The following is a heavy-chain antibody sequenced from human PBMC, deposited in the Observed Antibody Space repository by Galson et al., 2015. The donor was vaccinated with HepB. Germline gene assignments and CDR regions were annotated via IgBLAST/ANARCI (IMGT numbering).Heavy chain of an antibody. Sequence: SLRLSCAASGFTFSSYGMHWVRQAPGKGLEWVAVISYDGSNKYYADSVKGRFTISRDNSKNTLYLQMNSLRAEDTAVYYCAKEGAGGAFDYWGQGTLVTVSS. V-gene: IGHV3-30*18. CDR2: ISYDGSNK. D-gene: IGHD3-16*01. J-gene: IGHJ4*02. CDR3: AKEGAGGAFDY. CDR1: GFTFSSYG.